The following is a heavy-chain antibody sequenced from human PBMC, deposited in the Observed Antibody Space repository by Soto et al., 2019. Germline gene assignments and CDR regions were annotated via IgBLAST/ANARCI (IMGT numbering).Heavy chain of an antibody. CDR2: INGGNGNT. CDR1: GYSFTNFP. J-gene: IGHJ4*02. Sequence: QVQIVQSGAEVKKPGASVKISCKASGYSFTNFPINWVRQAPGQRLEWMGWINGGNGNTQYSQKFQGRVIISRDTSASTAYMELSSMRSEDTAVSFCARQSSITFDYWGLGTLVTVSS. CDR3: ARQSSITFDY. V-gene: IGHV1-3*01. D-gene: IGHD1-20*01.